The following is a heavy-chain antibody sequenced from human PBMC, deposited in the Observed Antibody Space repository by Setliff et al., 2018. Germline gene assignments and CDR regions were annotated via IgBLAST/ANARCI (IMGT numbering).Heavy chain of an antibody. CDR3: ASSRTWIPVLDH. V-gene: IGHV3-21*04. J-gene: IGHJ4*02. Sequence: GESLKISCAASGFAFANYNMIWVRQAPGKGLEWVASLSSANNYIVYADSVKGRFTISRDNAQSSLFLQMNSLSAEDTATYYCASSRTWIPVLDHRGQGTLVTVSS. CDR2: LSSANNYI. D-gene: IGHD5-12*01. CDR1: GFAFANYN.